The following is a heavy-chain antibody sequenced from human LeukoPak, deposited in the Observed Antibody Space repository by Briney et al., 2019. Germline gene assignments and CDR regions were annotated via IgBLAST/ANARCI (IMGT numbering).Heavy chain of an antibody. D-gene: IGHD3-22*01. V-gene: IGHV3-73*01. J-gene: IGHJ3*02. Sequence: GGSLRLSCAASGFTFSGSAIHWVRQASGKGLEWVGRIRSKPNSYATAYTASVKGRFTISRDDSKNTAYLQMNSLKTEDTAVYYCTRHLYDSNAFDIWGQGTMDTVSS. CDR1: GFTFSGSA. CDR3: TRHLYDSNAFDI. CDR2: IRSKPNSYAT.